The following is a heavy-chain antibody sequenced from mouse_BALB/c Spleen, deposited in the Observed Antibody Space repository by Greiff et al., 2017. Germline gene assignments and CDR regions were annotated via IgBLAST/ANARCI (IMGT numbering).Heavy chain of an antibody. Sequence: VKLMESGAELVRPGTSVKVSCKASGYAFTNYLIEWVKQRPGQGLEWIGVINPGSGGTNYNEKFKGKATLTADKSSSTAYMQLSSLTSDDSAVYFCAKDIYGDYAMDYWGQGTSVTVSS. V-gene: IGHV1-54*01. D-gene: IGHD6-1*02. CDR1: GYAFTNYL. J-gene: IGHJ4*01. CDR3: AKDIYGDYAMDY. CDR2: INPGSGGT.